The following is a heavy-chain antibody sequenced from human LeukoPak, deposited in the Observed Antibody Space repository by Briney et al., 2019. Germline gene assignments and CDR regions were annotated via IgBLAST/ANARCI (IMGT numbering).Heavy chain of an antibody. V-gene: IGHV5-51*01. D-gene: IGHD3-10*01. J-gene: IGHJ3*02. CDR3: ARPMVRGQVRAFDI. Sequence: GESLKISCKGSGYSFTNYWIGWVRQMPGKGLEWMGIIYPGDSDTRYSPPFQGQVTISADKSISTAYLQWRSLKDSDTAMYYCARPMVRGQVRAFDIWGQGTMVTVSS. CDR2: IYPGDSDT. CDR1: GYSFTNYW.